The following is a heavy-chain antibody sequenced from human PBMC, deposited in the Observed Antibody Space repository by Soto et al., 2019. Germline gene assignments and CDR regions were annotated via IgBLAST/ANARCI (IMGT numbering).Heavy chain of an antibody. Sequence: SVEVSCKASGGTVRSYAISWVRQAPGQGLEWMGRIIPILGIANYAQKFQGRVTITADKSTSTAYMELSSLRSEDTAVYYCATVPVAVPVLHAFDIWRQGTMVPVSS. D-gene: IGHD2-15*01. CDR2: IIPILGIA. V-gene: IGHV1-69*04. CDR3: ATVPVAVPVLHAFDI. CDR1: GGTVRSYA. J-gene: IGHJ3*02.